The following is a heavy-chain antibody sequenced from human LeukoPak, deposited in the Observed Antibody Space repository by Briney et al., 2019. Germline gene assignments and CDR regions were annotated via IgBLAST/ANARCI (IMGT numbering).Heavy chain of an antibody. CDR3: AKDGAIQYSYGEYNWFDP. V-gene: IGHV3-30*18. J-gene: IGHJ5*02. CDR1: GFTFSSYG. D-gene: IGHD5-18*01. CDR2: ISYDGSNK. Sequence: GGSLRLSCAASGFTFSSYGMHWVRPAPGRGLEWVAVISYDGSNKYYADSVKGRFTISRDNSKNTLYLQMNSLRAEDTAVYYCAKDGAIQYSYGEYNWFDPWGQGTLVTVSS.